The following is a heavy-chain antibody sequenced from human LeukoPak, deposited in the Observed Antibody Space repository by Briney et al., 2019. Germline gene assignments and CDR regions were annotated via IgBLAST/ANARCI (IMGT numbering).Heavy chain of an antibody. Sequence: GGSLRLSCAASGFAFSSYAMAWVRQAPGKGLEWVSSVSGSGSGTYYADSVKGRFTISRDNSKNTVYLQMNSLRADDTAVYYCAKDHPFDYYYATSGYFLYWGQGTLVTVSS. CDR1: GFAFSSYA. CDR2: VSGSGSGT. D-gene: IGHD3-22*01. CDR3: AKDHPFDYYYATSGYFLY. J-gene: IGHJ4*02. V-gene: IGHV3-23*01.